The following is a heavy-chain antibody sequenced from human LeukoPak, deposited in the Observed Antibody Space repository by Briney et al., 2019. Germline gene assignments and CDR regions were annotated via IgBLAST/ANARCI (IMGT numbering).Heavy chain of an antibody. CDR3: ARGPRIRYDFWAYYGMDV. CDR1: GGSISSGGYY. V-gene: IGHV4-31*03. D-gene: IGHD3-3*01. CDR2: IYYSGST. J-gene: IGHJ6*02. Sequence: PSETLSLTCTVSGGSISSGGYYWSWIRQHPGKGLEWIGYIYYSGSTYYNPSLKSRFTISVYTSKNQFSLKLSSVTAADTAVYYCARGPRIRYDFWAYYGMDVWGQGTTVTVSS.